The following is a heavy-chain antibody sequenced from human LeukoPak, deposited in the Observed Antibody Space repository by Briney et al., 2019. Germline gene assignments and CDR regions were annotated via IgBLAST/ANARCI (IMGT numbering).Heavy chain of an antibody. V-gene: IGHV4-59*01. Sequence: SETLSLTCTVSGGSISGYYWSWIRQSPGKGLEWIAYIHYSGSSKYNPSLNSRVTISVDTSKNHFSLILRSVTAADTAVYYRARDRGSVAGFDYWGQGTLVTVSS. CDR3: ARDRGSVAGFDY. J-gene: IGHJ4*02. CDR1: GGSISGYY. D-gene: IGHD6-19*01. CDR2: IHYSGSS.